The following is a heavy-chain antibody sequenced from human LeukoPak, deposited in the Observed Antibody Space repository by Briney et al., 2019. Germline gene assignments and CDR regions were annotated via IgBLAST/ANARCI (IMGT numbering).Heavy chain of an antibody. Sequence: GGSLRLSCAASGFTFSSYSMNWVRQAPGKGLEWVSYISSSSSTIYYADSVKGRFTISRDNAKNSQYLQMNSLRDEDTAVYYCARDASQSSGWYRLDAFDIWGQGTMVTVSS. V-gene: IGHV3-48*02. D-gene: IGHD6-19*01. J-gene: IGHJ3*02. CDR3: ARDASQSSGWYRLDAFDI. CDR1: GFTFSSYS. CDR2: ISSSSSTI.